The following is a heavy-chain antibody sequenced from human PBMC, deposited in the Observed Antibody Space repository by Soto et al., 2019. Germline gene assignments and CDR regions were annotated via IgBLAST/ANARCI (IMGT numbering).Heavy chain of an antibody. Sequence: SVKVSCKASGFTFTSSAVQWVRQARGQRLEWIGWIVVGSGNTNYAQKFQERVTITRDMSTSTAYMELSSLRSEDTAVYYCAAEGEYYDSSGYYSRVYWGQGALVTVSS. CDR3: AAEGEYYDSSGYYSRVY. J-gene: IGHJ4*02. V-gene: IGHV1-58*01. CDR2: IVVGSGNT. D-gene: IGHD3-22*01. CDR1: GFTFTSSA.